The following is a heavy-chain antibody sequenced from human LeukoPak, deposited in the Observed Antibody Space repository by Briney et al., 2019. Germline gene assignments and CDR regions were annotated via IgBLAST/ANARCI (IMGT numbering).Heavy chain of an antibody. CDR2: ISWNSGSI. V-gene: IGHV3-9*01. CDR1: GFTFDDYA. CDR3: AKDGYDEGY. J-gene: IGHJ4*02. Sequence: PGRSLRLSCAASGFTFDDYAMHWVRQAPGKGLEWVSGISWNSGSIGYADSVKGRFTISRDNAKNSLYLQMNSLRAEDTALYYCAKDGYDEGYWGQGTLVTASS. D-gene: IGHD2-15*01.